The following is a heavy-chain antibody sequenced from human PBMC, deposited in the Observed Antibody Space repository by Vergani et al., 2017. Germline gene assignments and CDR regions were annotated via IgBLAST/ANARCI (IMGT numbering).Heavy chain of an antibody. Sequence: EVQLLQSGGGVIQPGGSVRLSCAASGFTFSACPMTWVRQAPGKGLEWVSAISARYPSTYYADSVKGRFTISRDISKNMLYLQMNSLRAEDTAVYYCARGQAGYQVLYRAYFDPWGQGTLVTVSS. V-gene: IGHV3-23*01. CDR3: ARGQAGYQVLYRAYFDP. CDR1: GFTFSACP. J-gene: IGHJ5*02. D-gene: IGHD2-2*02. CDR2: ISARYPST.